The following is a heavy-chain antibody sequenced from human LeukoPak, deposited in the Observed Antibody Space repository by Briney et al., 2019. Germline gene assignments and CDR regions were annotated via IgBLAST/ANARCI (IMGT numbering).Heavy chain of an antibody. CDR2: INSEGSTI. V-gene: IGHV3-74*01. CDR3: ARGGVPGAFDY. CDR1: GLTFSNNW. D-gene: IGHD2-2*01. Sequence: GGSLRLSCAASGLTFSNNWVHWVRQAPGKGLVWVSRINSEGSTISYADSVKGRFTISRDNAKNTLYLQMNSLRAEDTAVYYCARGGVPGAFDYWGQGTLVTVS. J-gene: IGHJ4*02.